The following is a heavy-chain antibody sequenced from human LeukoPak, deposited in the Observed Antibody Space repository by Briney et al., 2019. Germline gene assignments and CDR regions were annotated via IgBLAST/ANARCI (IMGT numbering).Heavy chain of an antibody. CDR2: ISSSGNTI. J-gene: IGHJ6*03. CDR1: GFTFSSYD. V-gene: IGHV3-48*03. CDR3: ARSPAGANYYLDV. Sequence: GGSLRLSCAASGFTFSSYDMNWVRQAPGKGLEWVSYISSSGNTINYADSVKGRFTISRDNAKNSLYLQMDSLRAEDTAVYYCARSPAGANYYLDVWGKGTTVTISS. D-gene: IGHD1-14*01.